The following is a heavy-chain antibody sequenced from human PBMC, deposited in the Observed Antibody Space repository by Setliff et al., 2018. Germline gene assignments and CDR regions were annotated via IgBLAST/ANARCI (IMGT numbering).Heavy chain of an antibody. J-gene: IGHJ6*02. CDR2: IYHSGST. Sequence: PSETLSLTCAIYGQSFSDYYWSWVRQPPGKGLEWIGSIYHSGSTYYNPSLKSRVTISVDTSKNQFSLKLSSVTAADTAVYYCARSAGYSSSWYDYYYGMDVWGQGTTVTVSS. CDR3: ARSAGYSSSWYDYYYGMDV. V-gene: IGHV4-38-2*01. D-gene: IGHD6-13*01. CDR1: GQSFSDYY.